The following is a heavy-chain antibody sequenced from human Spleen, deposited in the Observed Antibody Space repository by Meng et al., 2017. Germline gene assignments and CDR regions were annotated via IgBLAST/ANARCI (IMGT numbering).Heavy chain of an antibody. D-gene: IGHD6-19*01. Sequence: SGPTLVKPTETLTLTCTVSGFSLSNARMGVSWICQPPGKALEWLAHIFSNDEKSYSTSLKSRLTISKDTSKSQVVLTMTNMDPVDTATYYCARIVGGSGWYPYYYGMDVWGQGTTVTVSS. CDR1: GFSLSNARMG. CDR3: ARIVGGSGWYPYYYGMDV. CDR2: IFSNDEK. V-gene: IGHV2-26*01. J-gene: IGHJ6*02.